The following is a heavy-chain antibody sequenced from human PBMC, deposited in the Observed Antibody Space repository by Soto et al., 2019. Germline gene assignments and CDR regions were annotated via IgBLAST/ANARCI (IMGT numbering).Heavy chain of an antibody. CDR2: IRSKGYGGTT. CDR1: GFTFGDYA. CDR3: TRRSDYYGSGSYYVIRAFDI. D-gene: IGHD3-10*01. J-gene: IGHJ3*02. V-gene: IGHV3-49*03. Sequence: PGGSLRLSCTASGFTFGDYAMSWFRQAPGKGLEWVGFIRSKGYGGTTEYAASVKGRFTISRDDSKSIAYLQMNSLKTEDTAVYYCTRRSDYYGSGSYYVIRAFDIWGQGTMVTASS.